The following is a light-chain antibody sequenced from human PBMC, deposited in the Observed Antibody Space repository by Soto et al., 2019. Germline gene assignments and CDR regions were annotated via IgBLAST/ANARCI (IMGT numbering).Light chain of an antibody. CDR1: SSNIGAGYD. CDR2: GNS. CDR3: HSYDSSLSGVV. Sequence: QSVLTQPPSVSGAPGQRVTISCTGSSSNIGAGYDVHWYQQLPGTAPKLLIYGNSNRPSGVTDRFSGYKSGTSASLAITGLQAEDEADYYCHSYDSSLSGVVFCGGTQLTVL. J-gene: IGLJ2*01. V-gene: IGLV1-40*01.